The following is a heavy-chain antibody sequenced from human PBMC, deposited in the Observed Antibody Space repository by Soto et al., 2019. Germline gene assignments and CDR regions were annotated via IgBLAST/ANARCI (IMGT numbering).Heavy chain of an antibody. V-gene: IGHV3-23*01. CDR1: GFTFSTYR. D-gene: IGHD3-9*01. CDR2: IGGGAGGT. J-gene: IGHJ4*02. Sequence: EVQLLESGGHLVQPGGSLRLSCAASGFTFSTYRLNWVRRAPGKGLEWVSSIGGGAGGTKYAGSVKGRFTISRDNSKNMLFLQMNNLRAEDTAIYYCAKDRQPDGIWTFDYWGQGTLVTVSS. CDR3: AKDRQPDGIWTFDY.